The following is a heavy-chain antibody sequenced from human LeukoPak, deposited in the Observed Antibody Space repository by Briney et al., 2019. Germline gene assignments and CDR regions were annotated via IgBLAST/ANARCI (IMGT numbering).Heavy chain of an antibody. Sequence: ASVKVSCKASGYTFTTYYIHWVRQAPGQGLERMGIINPSGGSTSYAQKFQGRVTMTRDTSTSTVYMERSSLRSEDTAVYYCARDHLPAAKTSRFDSWGQGTLVTVSS. CDR2: INPSGGST. V-gene: IGHV1-46*01. CDR1: GYTFTTYY. D-gene: IGHD2-2*01. CDR3: ARDHLPAAKTSRFDS. J-gene: IGHJ5*01.